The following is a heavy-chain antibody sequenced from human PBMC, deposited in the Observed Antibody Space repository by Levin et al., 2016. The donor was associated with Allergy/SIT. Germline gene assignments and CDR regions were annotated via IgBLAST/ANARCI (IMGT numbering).Heavy chain of an antibody. Sequence: ASVKVSCKASGYTFTSYGISWVRQAPGQGLEWMGWISAYNGNTNYAQKLQDRVTLTTDTSTRTAFMEVRSLRSDDTAVYYCARLYSSSSGRLFDYWGQGTLVTVSS. V-gene: IGHV1-18*01. CDR1: GYTFTSYG. D-gene: IGHD6-6*01. J-gene: IGHJ4*02. CDR2: ISAYNGNT. CDR3: ARLYSSSSGRLFDY.